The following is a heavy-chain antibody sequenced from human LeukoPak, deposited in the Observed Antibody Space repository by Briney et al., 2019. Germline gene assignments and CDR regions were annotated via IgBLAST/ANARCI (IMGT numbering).Heavy chain of an antibody. V-gene: IGHV3-13*05. D-gene: IGHD1-1*01. CDR2: IGTAGDP. CDR3: ARDRVQGGMDV. J-gene: IGHJ6*04. CDR1: GFTFSSYD. Sequence: PGGSLRLSCAASGFTFSSYDMHWVRQAPGKGLEWVSAIGTAGDPYYPGSVKGRFNISRENAKNSLYLEMNSLRAGDTAVYYCARDRVQGGMDVWGKGTTVTVSS.